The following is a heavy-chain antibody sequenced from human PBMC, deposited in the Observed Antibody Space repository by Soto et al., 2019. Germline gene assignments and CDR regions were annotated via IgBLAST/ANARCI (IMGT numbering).Heavy chain of an antibody. CDR3: ARRSYGNHYYGMDV. Sequence: QVQLVESGGGVVQPGRSLRLSCVVSGFTFSTYAMHWVRQAPGKGLEWVAVIWYDGSNKYYADSVKGRFTISRDNSKNTLYLQMNRLRAEDTAVYYCARRSYGNHYYGMDVWGQGTTVTVSS. CDR2: IWYDGSNK. CDR1: GFTFSTYA. V-gene: IGHV3-33*08. J-gene: IGHJ6*02. D-gene: IGHD5-18*01.